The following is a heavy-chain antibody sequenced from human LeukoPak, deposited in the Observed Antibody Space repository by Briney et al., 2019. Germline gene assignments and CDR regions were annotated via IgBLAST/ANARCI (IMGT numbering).Heavy chain of an antibody. Sequence: GGSLRLSCAASGFTFSTYDMSGRRQAPGKGLEWGSYISSRCTTIYYTDSVKGRFPISRDNAKDSLYLHMNRLRAEDTAVYYCARDGIAAAGETNWFDPWGQGTLVTVSS. CDR3: ARDGIAAAGETNWFDP. CDR1: GFTFSTYD. CDR2: ISSRCTTI. D-gene: IGHD6-13*01. V-gene: IGHV3-48*03. J-gene: IGHJ5*02.